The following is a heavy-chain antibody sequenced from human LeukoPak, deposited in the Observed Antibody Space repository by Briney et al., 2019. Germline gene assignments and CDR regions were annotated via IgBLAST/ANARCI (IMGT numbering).Heavy chain of an antibody. J-gene: IGHJ4*02. CDR2: IKQDGSEK. V-gene: IGHV3-7*03. D-gene: IGHD1-26*01. Sequence: GGSLRLSCTASGLTLSNYWMIWVRQAPGKGLQWVAKIKQDGSEKYYVDSVKGRFTISRDNAENSLYLQMNSLRVEDTAVYYRAARSSGNPYFWGQGTLVTVSS. CDR3: AARSSGNPYF. CDR1: GLTLSNYW.